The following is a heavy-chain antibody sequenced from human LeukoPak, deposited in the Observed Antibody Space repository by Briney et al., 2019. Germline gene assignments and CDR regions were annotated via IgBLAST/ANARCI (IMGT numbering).Heavy chain of an antibody. Sequence: ASETLSLTCTVCGGSISSYYLSWIRQPAGKGLEWIGRIYTSGSTNYNPSLKSRVTMSVDTSKKQFSLRLSSVTAADTAVYYCARGAYGSTQPFDYWGQGTLVTVSS. D-gene: IGHD3-22*01. CDR3: ARGAYGSTQPFDY. CDR1: GGSISSYY. J-gene: IGHJ4*02. CDR2: IYTSGST. V-gene: IGHV4-4*07.